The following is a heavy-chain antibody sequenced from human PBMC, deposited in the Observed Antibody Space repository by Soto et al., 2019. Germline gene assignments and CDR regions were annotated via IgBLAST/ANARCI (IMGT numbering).Heavy chain of an antibody. Sequence: SETLSLTCTVSGGSISSGGYYWSWIRQHPGKGLEWIGYIYYSGSTYYNPSLKSRVTISVDTSKNQFSLKLSSVTAADTAVYYCARVDDSSGYYVRWFDPWGQGTLVTVSS. V-gene: IGHV4-31*03. CDR1: GGSISSGGYY. J-gene: IGHJ5*02. CDR3: ARVDDSSGYYVRWFDP. CDR2: IYYSGST. D-gene: IGHD3-22*01.